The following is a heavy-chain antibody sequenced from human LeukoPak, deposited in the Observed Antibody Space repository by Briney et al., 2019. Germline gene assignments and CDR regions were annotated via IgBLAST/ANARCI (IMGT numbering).Heavy chain of an antibody. V-gene: IGHV4-59*12. D-gene: IGHD4-11*01. Sequence: KPSETLSLTCTVSGGSISSYYWSWIRQPPGKGLEWVAYIYYSGSTNHNPSLKSRVTISVDTSKNQFSLKVSSVTAADTAVYYCAREGSSTAHFDYWGQGTLVTVSS. CDR3: AREGSSTAHFDY. CDR1: GGSISSYY. CDR2: IYYSGST. J-gene: IGHJ4*02.